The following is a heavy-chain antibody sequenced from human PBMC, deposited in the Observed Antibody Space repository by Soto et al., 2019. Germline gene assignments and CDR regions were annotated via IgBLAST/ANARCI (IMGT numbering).Heavy chain of an antibody. CDR3: ASVSGHNTGYYSVYFMDV. D-gene: IGHD5-18*01. J-gene: IGHJ6*02. V-gene: IGHV4-30-4*01. Sequence: PAETLSLTCNVSGGSISSGDYYWTWIRQSPGKGLEWIGYIYYTGSTFYSPSLKSRVTISLDTSENHFSLDMNSVTAADTAVYFCASVSGHNTGYYSVYFMDVWGQGTTVTVSS. CDR1: GGSISSGDYY. CDR2: IYYTGST.